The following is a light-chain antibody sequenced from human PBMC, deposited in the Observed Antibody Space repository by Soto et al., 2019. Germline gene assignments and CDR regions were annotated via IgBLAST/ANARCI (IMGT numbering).Light chain of an antibody. CDR3: QQRSNLPPIT. Sequence: EIVMSQFPSTLSLSPGERATLSWRASQSVRSHLAWFQQRPGQATRLLIFGESTRATGVPARFSGSGSGTEFTLIISSLQPEDVATYYCQQRSNLPPITFGQGTRLEIK. J-gene: IGKJ5*01. CDR1: QSVRSH. V-gene: IGKV3-15*01. CDR2: GES.